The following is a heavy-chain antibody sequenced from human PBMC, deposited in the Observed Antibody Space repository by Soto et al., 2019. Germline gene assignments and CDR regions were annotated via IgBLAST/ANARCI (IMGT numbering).Heavy chain of an antibody. CDR3: AKDMQVVVATTFYHYYMDV. CDR2: ISGSGGST. CDR1: GVTFRSYA. Sequence: GGSLRLSCAASGVTFRSYAMSWVRQAPGKGLEWVSAISGSGGSTYYADSVKGRFTISRDNSKNTLYLQMNSLRAEDTAVYYCAKDMQVVVATTFYHYYMDVWGKGTTVTGSS. D-gene: IGHD1-26*01. J-gene: IGHJ6*03. V-gene: IGHV3-23*01.